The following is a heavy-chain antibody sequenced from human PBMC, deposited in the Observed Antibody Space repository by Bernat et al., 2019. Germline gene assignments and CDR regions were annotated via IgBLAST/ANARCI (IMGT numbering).Heavy chain of an antibody. CDR3: TADIVVVPAAIHYYYMDV. CDR1: GFTFSNAW. D-gene: IGHD2-2*01. Sequence: EVQLVESGGGLVKPGGSLRLSCAASGFTFSNAWMSWVRQAPGKGLEWVGRIKSKTDGGTTDYAAPVKGRFTISREDSKNTLYLQMNSLNTEDTAVYYCTADIVVVPAAIHYYYMDVWGKGTTVTVSS. V-gene: IGHV3-15*01. CDR2: IKSKTDGGTT. J-gene: IGHJ6*03.